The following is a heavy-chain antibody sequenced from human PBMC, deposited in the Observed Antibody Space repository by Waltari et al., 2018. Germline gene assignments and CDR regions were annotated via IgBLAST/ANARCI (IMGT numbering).Heavy chain of an antibody. Sequence: EVRLLESGGGLVQPGGSLRLSCAASGFTFSSYAMSWVRQAPGKGLEWVSVIYSGGSTYYADSVKGRFTISRDNSKNTLYLQMNSLRAEDTAVYYCAKAHYYDSSGYYPDYWGQGTLVTVSS. J-gene: IGHJ4*02. D-gene: IGHD3-22*01. CDR2: IYSGGST. CDR3: AKAHYYDSSGYYPDY. V-gene: IGHV3-23*03. CDR1: GFTFSSYA.